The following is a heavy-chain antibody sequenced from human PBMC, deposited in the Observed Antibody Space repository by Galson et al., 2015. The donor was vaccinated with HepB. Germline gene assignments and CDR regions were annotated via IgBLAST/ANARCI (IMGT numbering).Heavy chain of an antibody. J-gene: IGHJ4*02. Sequence: SLRLSCAASGFTFSRYAMTWVRQAPGKGLEWVSSITSNGGRTFYTDSVKGRFTISSYNSRNTVVLQLSSLRPEDTAVYYCAKDGIMVSNNPYQLHFWGQGTLVSVSS. CDR3: AKDGIMVSNNPYQLHF. D-gene: IGHD2-8*01. V-gene: IGHV3-23*01. CDR2: ITSNGGRT. CDR1: GFTFSRYA.